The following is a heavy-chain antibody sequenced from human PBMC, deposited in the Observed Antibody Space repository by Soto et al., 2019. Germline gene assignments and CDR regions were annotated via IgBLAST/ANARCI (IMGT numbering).Heavy chain of an antibody. Sequence: EVPLVESGGGLVQPGGSLRLSCAASGFTCSSYWMHGVRRAPGKGLVWVSRINSDGSSTSYADSVKGRFTISRDNAKNTLYLQMNSLRAEDTAVYYCARGGSLNWYFDVWGRGTLVTVSS. D-gene: IGHD1-26*01. CDR3: ARGGSLNWYFDV. J-gene: IGHJ2*01. CDR2: INSDGSST. V-gene: IGHV3-74*01. CDR1: GFTCSSYW.